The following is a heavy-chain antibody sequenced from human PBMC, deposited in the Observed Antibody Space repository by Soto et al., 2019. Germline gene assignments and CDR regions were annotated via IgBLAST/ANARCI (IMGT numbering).Heavy chain of an antibody. J-gene: IGHJ5*02. V-gene: IGHV3-48*01. CDR1: GFTFSSYS. CDR2: ISSSSSTI. CDR3: AREGHPLNWFDP. Sequence: EVQLVESGGGLVQPGGSLRLSCAASGFTFSSYSMNWVRQAPGKGLEWVSSISSSSSTIYYADSVKGRFTISRDNAKNSLYLQMTSLRAEDTAVYYCAREGHPLNWFDPWGQGTLVTVSS.